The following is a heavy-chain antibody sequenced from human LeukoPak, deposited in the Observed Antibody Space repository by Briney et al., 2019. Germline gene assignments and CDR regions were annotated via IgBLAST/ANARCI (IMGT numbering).Heavy chain of an antibody. D-gene: IGHD5-18*01. Sequence: GGPLSLSCSAFGFPFSTYPMHWVRKPQGRGLEYVSAISSNGGSTYYADSVKGRFTISRDNSKNTLYLQMSSLRAEDTAVYYCVKALDTAMVPFDYWGQGTLVTVSS. CDR1: GFPFSTYP. CDR3: VKALDTAMVPFDY. V-gene: IGHV3-64D*06. J-gene: IGHJ4*02. CDR2: ISSNGGST.